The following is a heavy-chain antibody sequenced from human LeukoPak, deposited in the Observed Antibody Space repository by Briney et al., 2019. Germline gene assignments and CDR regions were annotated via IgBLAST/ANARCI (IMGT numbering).Heavy chain of an antibody. J-gene: IGHJ3*02. D-gene: IGHD1-26*01. CDR1: GFTFREFA. Sequence: GGSLRLSCTSSGFTFREFAVSWFRQAPGKGLEWIGFIRSSIYGGTPKAAASVKGRFIFSRDDSKGVAYLRMNSLKTEDTAVYYCASPVGATTVRAFDIWGQGTMVTVSS. CDR3: ASPVGATTVRAFDI. V-gene: IGHV3-49*03. CDR2: IRSSIYGGTP.